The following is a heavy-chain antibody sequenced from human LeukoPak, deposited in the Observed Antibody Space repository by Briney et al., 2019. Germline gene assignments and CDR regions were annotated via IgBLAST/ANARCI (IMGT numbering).Heavy chain of an antibody. CDR3: ARDNSFENFDP. D-gene: IGHD4-23*01. CDR1: GHTFTTSH. V-gene: IGHV1-46*01. CDR2: ITANGASR. J-gene: IGHJ5*02. Sequence: ASVKVSCKASGHTFTTSHMHWVRQAPGQGLEWMGTITANGASRSFAQKFQGRLTMTRDMSTSTVYMELSSLTSEDTAVYYCARDNSFENFDPWAREPWSPSPQ.